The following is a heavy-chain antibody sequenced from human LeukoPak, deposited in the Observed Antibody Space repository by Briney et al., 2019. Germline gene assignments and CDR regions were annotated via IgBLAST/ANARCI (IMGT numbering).Heavy chain of an antibody. CDR3: VKNSPPRYSGSPPAY. Sequence: GGSLRLSCAASGFTFSSYWMSWVRQAPGKGLEWVANINKDGGEKYYVDSVKGRFTISRDNAKNSLYLQMNSLRADDTAVYYCVKNSPPRYSGSPPAYWGQGTLVTVSS. CDR2: INKDGGEK. CDR1: GFTFSSYW. V-gene: IGHV3-7*03. D-gene: IGHD1-26*01. J-gene: IGHJ4*02.